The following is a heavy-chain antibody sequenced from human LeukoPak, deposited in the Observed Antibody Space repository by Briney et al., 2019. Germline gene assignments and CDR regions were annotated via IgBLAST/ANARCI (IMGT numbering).Heavy chain of an antibody. J-gene: IGHJ4*02. D-gene: IGHD6-19*01. CDR1: GFTFSSYE. V-gene: IGHV3-48*03. Sequence: GGSLRLSCAASGFTFSSYELNWVRQAPGKGLEWVSYISDTGSTIYYADSVEGRFTISRDNAKNSLYLQMNSLRAEDTAVYYCARAQTLWLVYYYSDYWGQGTLVTVSS. CDR2: ISDTGSTI. CDR3: ARAQTLWLVYYYSDY.